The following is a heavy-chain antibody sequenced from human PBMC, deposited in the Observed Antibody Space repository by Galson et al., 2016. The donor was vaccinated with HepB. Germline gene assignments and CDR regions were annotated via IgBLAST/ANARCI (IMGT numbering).Heavy chain of an antibody. J-gene: IGHJ4*02. CDR2: ITRSGGTT. V-gene: IGHV3-48*03. D-gene: IGHD1-1*01. CDR1: GFTFNNYD. Sequence: LRLSCAASGFTFNNYDMHWFRQAPGKGLEWVSYITRSGGTTLYADSVRGRFTISRDNAKNSVYLQLNSLRADDTAVYYCARDGDNWNDFDCWGQGTLVTVSS. CDR3: ARDGDNWNDFDC.